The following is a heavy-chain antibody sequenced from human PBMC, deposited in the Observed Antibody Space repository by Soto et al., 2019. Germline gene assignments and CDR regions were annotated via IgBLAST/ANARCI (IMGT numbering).Heavy chain of an antibody. V-gene: IGHV3-48*02. Sequence: PGGSLRLSCEASGITFSNYSMNWVRQAPGKGLEWISYISSSSFMKYYADSVKGRFTISRDNAKNSLFLQMNSLRDEDTAIYYCARRTPFQNYFDPWGQGTLVTVSS. CDR1: GITFSNYS. J-gene: IGHJ5*02. D-gene: IGHD1-7*01. CDR2: ISSSSFMK. CDR3: ARRTPFQNYFDP.